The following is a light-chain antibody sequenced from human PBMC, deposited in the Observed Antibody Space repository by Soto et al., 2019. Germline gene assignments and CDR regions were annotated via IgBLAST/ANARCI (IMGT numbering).Light chain of an antibody. CDR3: QQHDSPPWT. CDR1: QSISSSY. CDR2: AAS. V-gene: IGKV3-20*01. Sequence: EIVLTQSPGTLSLSPGDRATLSCRASQSISSSYLALAWYQQKPGQPPRLLIYAASSRATGIPDRFNGSGSATDFTLTISRLEPEDFAVYYCQQHDSPPWTFGQGTKVEIK. J-gene: IGKJ1*01.